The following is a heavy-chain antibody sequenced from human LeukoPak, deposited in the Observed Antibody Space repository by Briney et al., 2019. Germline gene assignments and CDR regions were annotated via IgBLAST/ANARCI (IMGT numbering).Heavy chain of an antibody. CDR1: GGSISSGDYY. CDR3: ARVHMVRGVIGDYFDY. CDR2: INHSGST. Sequence: PSQTLSLTCTVSGGSISSGDYYWSWIRQPPGKGLEWIGEINHSGSTNYNPSLKSRVTISVDTSKNQFSLKLSSVTAADTAVYYCARVHMVRGVIGDYFDYRGQGILVTVSS. J-gene: IGHJ4*02. D-gene: IGHD3-10*01. V-gene: IGHV4-30-4*08.